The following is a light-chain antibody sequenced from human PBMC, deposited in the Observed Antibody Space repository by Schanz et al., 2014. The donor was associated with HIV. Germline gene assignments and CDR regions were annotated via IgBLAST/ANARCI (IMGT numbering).Light chain of an antibody. V-gene: IGKV3-20*01. J-gene: IGKJ1*01. CDR2: DAS. CDR1: QSFSIRY. CDR3: QHYGTSRT. Sequence: EIVLTQSPGTLSLSPGERATLSCRASQSFSIRYLSWYQQKPGQAPRLLIYDASSRAAGIPDRFSGSGSGTDFTLTISRLEPEDFAVYYCQHYGTSRTFGQGTKVEI.